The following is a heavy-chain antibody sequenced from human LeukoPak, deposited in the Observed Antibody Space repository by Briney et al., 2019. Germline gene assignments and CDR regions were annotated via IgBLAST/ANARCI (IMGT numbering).Heavy chain of an antibody. CDR2: ISYDGSNK. D-gene: IGHD7-27*01. CDR3: ARDFLLTGYFDY. Sequence: GGSLRLSCAASGFTFSSYAMHWVRQAPGKGLEWVAVISYDGSNKYYADSVKGRFTISRDNSKNTLYLQMNSLRAEDTAVYYCARDFLLTGYFDYWGQGTLVTVSS. CDR1: GFTFSSYA. J-gene: IGHJ4*02. V-gene: IGHV3-30-3*01.